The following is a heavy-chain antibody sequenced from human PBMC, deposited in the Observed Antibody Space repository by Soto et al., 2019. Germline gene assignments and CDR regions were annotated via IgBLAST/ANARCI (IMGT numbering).Heavy chain of an antibody. CDR1: GGSISSGGYY. CDR3: ARGEQDVVVPAANPDV. V-gene: IGHV4-31*03. D-gene: IGHD2-2*01. CDR2: IYYSGST. Sequence: SETLSLTCTVSGGSISSGGYYWSWIRQHPGKGLEWIGYIYYSGSTYYNPSLKSRVTISVDTSKNQFSLKLSSVTAADTAVYYCARGEQDVVVPAANPDVWGQGTTVTVSS. J-gene: IGHJ6*02.